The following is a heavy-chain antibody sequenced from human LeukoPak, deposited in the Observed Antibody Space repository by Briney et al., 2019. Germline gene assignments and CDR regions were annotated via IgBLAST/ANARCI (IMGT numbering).Heavy chain of an antibody. CDR3: ARCSSGGCFFDF. J-gene: IGHJ4*02. CDR2: IIPMLNKA. V-gene: IGHV1-69*05. CDR1: GGTFSGYV. Sequence: SAKVSCKASGGTFSGYVISWVRQAPGQGLEWMGGIIPMLNKANYAQKFQGRVTVTTDESTSTANMELRSLRSEDTAIYYCARCSSGGCFFDFWAQGTLVTVSS. D-gene: IGHD2-15*01.